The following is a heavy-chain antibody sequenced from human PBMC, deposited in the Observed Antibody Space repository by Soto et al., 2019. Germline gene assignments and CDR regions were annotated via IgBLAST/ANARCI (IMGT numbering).Heavy chain of an antibody. CDR3: ARAYNSHYYYYGLDV. J-gene: IGHJ6*02. CDR1: GFTFSDYY. CDR2: ISSSGDTI. V-gene: IGHV3-11*01. Sequence: GGSLRLSCAASGFTFSDYYLTWIRQAPGKGLEWVSYISSSGDTIYYSDSVKGRFTISRDNAKNSQYLQMNSLRAEDTAVYYCARAYNSHYYYYGLDVWGQGTTVTVSS. D-gene: IGHD1-1*01.